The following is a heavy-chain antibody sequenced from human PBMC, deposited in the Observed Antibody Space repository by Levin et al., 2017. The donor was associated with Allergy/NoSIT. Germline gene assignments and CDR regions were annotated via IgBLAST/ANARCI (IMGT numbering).Heavy chain of an antibody. CDR1: GFMFSSYA. CDR2: VSHHGTKT. CDR3: ARVSNPWEVGFYYGLDV. V-gene: IGHV3-30*04. Sequence: GGSLRLSCAASGFMFSSYAMHWVRQAPGKGLEWVAVVSHHGTKTYYADSVEGRFTISRDDSENTLYLQMESLRAEDTAIYYCARVSNPWEVGFYYGLDVWGQGTTVTVSS. J-gene: IGHJ6*02. D-gene: IGHD1-26*01.